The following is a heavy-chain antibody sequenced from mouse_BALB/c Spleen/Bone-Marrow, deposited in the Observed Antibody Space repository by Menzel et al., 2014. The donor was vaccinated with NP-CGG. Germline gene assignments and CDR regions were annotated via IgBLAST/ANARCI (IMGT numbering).Heavy chain of an antibody. CDR1: GYTFTSYY. CDR3: TREGDSPFAY. J-gene: IGHJ3*01. Sequence: QVHLQQPGAELVKPGASVKLSCKASGYTFTSYYMYWVKQRPGQGLEWIGEINPSNGGTNFNEKFKSKATLTVDKSSGTAYMQLSSLTSEDSAVYYCTREGDSPFAYWGQGTLVTVSA. V-gene: IGHV1S81*02. D-gene: IGHD2-13*01. CDR2: INPSNGGT.